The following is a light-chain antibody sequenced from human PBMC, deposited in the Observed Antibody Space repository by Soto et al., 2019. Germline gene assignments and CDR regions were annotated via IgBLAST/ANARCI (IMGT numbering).Light chain of an antibody. J-gene: IGKJ2*01. Sequence: DIQLTQSASSLSASVGDRVTITCQASQVITDYLNWYQQKPGKAPKLLIYEISTMEIGVPSRFGGSGSGTHFTFTITGLQPEDIATSYCQQYENLPYTFGQGTKLEI. CDR3: QQYENLPYT. CDR2: EIS. CDR1: QVITDY. V-gene: IGKV1-33*01.